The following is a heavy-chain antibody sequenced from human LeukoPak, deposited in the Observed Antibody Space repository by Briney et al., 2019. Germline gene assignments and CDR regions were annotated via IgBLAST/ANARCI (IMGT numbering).Heavy chain of an antibody. CDR3: ALGGGSR. CDR2: FDHKDAET. J-gene: IGHJ4*02. V-gene: IGHV1-24*01. D-gene: IGHD3-16*01. CDR1: GYTFTGYY. Sequence: GASVKVSCKASGYTFTGYYMHWVREAPGKGLEWVGLFDHKDAETIYAQKFQGRVTMTEDTSTDTVYMELTSLTFEDTAIYYCALGGGSRWGQGTLVTVSS.